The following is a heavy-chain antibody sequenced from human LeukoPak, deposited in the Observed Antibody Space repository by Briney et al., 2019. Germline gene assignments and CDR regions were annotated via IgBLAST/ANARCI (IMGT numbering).Heavy chain of an antibody. CDR3: AREAPRIAAAGTFTGPFDY. V-gene: IGHV1-58*01. CDR1: GFTFTSSA. D-gene: IGHD6-13*01. CDR2: IVVGSGNT. J-gene: IGHJ4*02. Sequence: GTSVKVSCKASGFTFTSSAVQWVRQARGQRLEWIGWIVVGSGNTNYAQKFQGRVTITTDESTSTAYMELSSLRSEDTAVYYCAREAPRIAAAGTFTGPFDYWGQGTLVTVSS.